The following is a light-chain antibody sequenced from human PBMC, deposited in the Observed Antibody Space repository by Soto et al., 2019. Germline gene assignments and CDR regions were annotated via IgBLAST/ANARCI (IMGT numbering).Light chain of an antibody. V-gene: IGLV2-14*01. CDR3: SSYTSRTTPV. J-gene: IGLJ2*01. CDR2: EVS. CDR1: SSDVGGYAY. Sequence: QSALTQPASVSGSPGQTITISCTGTSSDVGGYAYVSWYQQYPGKVPKLVISEVSNRPSGVSHRFSGSRSGNTAFLTISGLQAEDEADYHCSSYTSRTTPVFGGGTKVTVL.